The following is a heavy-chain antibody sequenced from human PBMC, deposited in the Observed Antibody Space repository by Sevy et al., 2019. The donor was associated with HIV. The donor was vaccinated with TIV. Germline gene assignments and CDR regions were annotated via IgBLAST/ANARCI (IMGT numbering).Heavy chain of an antibody. J-gene: IGHJ6*02. D-gene: IGHD1-1*01. CDR2: ISGFGDKT. CDR1: GVTFSDYA. CDR3: AKAGGINWFYYYYGMDV. Sequence: GGSLRLSCAVSGVTFSDYAMSWVRQAPGKGLEWVSFISGFGDKTYYADSVRGGFTISRDNSKNTLHLQMNSLRAEDTAVYYCAKAGGINWFYYYYGMDVWGQGTTVTVSS. V-gene: IGHV3-23*01.